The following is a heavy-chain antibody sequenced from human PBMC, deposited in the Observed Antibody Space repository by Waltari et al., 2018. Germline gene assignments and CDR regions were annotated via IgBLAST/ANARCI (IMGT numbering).Heavy chain of an antibody. Sequence: QVQLQESGPGLVKPSETLSLTCTVSGGSISSYYWSWIRQPPGKGLEWIGYIYYSGSTNYNPSLKSRVTISVDTSKNQFSLKLSSVTAADTAVYYCARGPVLRYFDWLPDYYYGMDVWGQGTTVTVSS. V-gene: IGHV4-59*01. CDR1: GGSISSYY. J-gene: IGHJ6*02. CDR2: IYYSGST. D-gene: IGHD3-9*01. CDR3: ARGPVLRYFDWLPDYYYGMDV.